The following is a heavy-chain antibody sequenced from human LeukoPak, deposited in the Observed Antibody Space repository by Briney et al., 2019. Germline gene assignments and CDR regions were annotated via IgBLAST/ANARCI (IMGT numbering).Heavy chain of an antibody. V-gene: IGHV1-2*02. CDR3: ARDYRNSGSSKIYDY. Sequence: ASVKVSCKASGYTFTGYYMHWVRQAPGQGLEWMGWINPNSGGTNYAQKFQGRVTMTRDTSISTAYMELSRLRSDDTAVYYCARDYRNSGSSKIYDYWGQGTLVTVSS. D-gene: IGHD1-26*01. CDR1: GYTFTGYY. J-gene: IGHJ4*02. CDR2: INPNSGGT.